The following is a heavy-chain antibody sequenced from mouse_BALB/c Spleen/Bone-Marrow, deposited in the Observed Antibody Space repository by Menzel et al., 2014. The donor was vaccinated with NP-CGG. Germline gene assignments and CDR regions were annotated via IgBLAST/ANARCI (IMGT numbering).Heavy chain of an antibody. CDR3: ASNWD. CDR1: GYTFTDYY. D-gene: IGHD4-1*01. Sequence: VQLQQSGAELARPGASVKLSCKASGYTFTDYYINWVKQRTGQGLEWIGEIYPGSGKTYYNEKFKGKATLTADKSSSTAYMQLSSLTSEDSAVYFCASNWDWGQGTLVTVSA. CDR2: IYPGSGKT. V-gene: IGHV1-77*01. J-gene: IGHJ3*01.